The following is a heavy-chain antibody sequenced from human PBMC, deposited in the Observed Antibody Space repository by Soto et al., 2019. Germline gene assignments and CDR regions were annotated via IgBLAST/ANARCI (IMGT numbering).Heavy chain of an antibody. D-gene: IGHD3-10*01. CDR1: GGSISSGGYY. V-gene: IGHV4-31*03. CDR2: IYYSGST. Sequence: SETLSLTCTVSGGSISSGGYYWSWIRQHPGKGLEWIGYIYYSGSTYYNPSLKSRVTISVDTSKNQFSLKLSSVTAADTAVYYCARDSVGRHSRYFDYWGQGTLVTVSS. J-gene: IGHJ4*02. CDR3: ARDSVGRHSRYFDY.